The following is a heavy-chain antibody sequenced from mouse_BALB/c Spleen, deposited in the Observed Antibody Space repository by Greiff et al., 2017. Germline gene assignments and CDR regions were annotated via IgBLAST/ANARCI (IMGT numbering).Heavy chain of an antibody. CDR1: GYTFTSYW. CDR2: INPGTGNT. D-gene: IGHD2-5*01. CDR3: ARNYSNPF. V-gene: IGHV1-7*01. J-gene: IGHJ2*01. Sequence: VQLQQSGAELVKPGASVKMSCKASGYTFTSYWMHWVNQRPGQGLEWIGYINPGTGNTKYNQKFKDKATLTADKSSSTAYMQLSSLTSEDSAVYYCARNYSNPFWGQGTTLTVSP.